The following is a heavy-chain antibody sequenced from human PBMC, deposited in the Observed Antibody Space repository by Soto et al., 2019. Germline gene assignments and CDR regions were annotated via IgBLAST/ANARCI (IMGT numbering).Heavy chain of an antibody. CDR2: ISGSGGST. CDR3: AKSPRGLY. Sequence: GSLRVACPASGFTGSSYAMSWVRQAPGKGLEWVSAISGSGGSTYYADSVKGRFTISRDNSKNTLYLQMNSLRAEDTAVYYCAKSPRGLYWGQGTLVTVSS. CDR1: GFTGSSYA. J-gene: IGHJ4*02. V-gene: IGHV3-23*01.